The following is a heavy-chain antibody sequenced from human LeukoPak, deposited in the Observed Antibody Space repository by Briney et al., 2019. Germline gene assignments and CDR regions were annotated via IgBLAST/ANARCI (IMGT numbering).Heavy chain of an antibody. CDR2: IIPIFGTA. Sequence: ASVKVSCTASGGTFSNYAISWLGQPQGKGLDGMGGIIPIFGTANYAQKFQGRVTITADKSTSTAYMELSSLRSEDTAVYYCARGLWFGEFAFDYWGQGTLVTVSS. CDR3: ARGLWFGEFAFDY. CDR1: GGTFSNYA. V-gene: IGHV1-69*06. J-gene: IGHJ4*02. D-gene: IGHD3-10*01.